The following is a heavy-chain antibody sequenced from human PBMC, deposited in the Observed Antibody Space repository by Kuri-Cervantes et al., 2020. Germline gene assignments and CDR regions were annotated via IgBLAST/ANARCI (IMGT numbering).Heavy chain of an antibody. V-gene: IGHV4-39*01. CDR1: GGSISSSSYY. J-gene: IGHJ6*02. D-gene: IGHD6-13*01. CDR3: ARLPYSSSWIGGYYYYGMDV. CDR2: IYYSGST. Sequence: ESLKISCTVSGGSISSSSYYLGWIRQPPGKGLEWIGSIYYSGSTYYNPSLKSRVPISVDTSKNQFSLKLSSVTAADTAVYYCARLPYSSSWIGGYYYYGMDVWGQGTTVTVSS.